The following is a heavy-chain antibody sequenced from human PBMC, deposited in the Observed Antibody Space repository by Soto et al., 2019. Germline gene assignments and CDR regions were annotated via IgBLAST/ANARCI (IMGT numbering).Heavy chain of an antibody. J-gene: IGHJ4*02. CDR3: ARHFYDSTGYYLRFDY. V-gene: IGHV1-69*01. Sequence: QVQLVQSGAEVKKPGASVKVSCEASGYTFIDYYMHWVRQAPGQGLEWMGGIIPPFGTAKYAHQFQGRVTITADESTSTAYMELSSLRSEDTAVYYCARHFYDSTGYYLRFDYWGQGTLVTVSS. CDR1: GYTFIDYY. CDR2: IIPPFGTA. D-gene: IGHD3-22*01.